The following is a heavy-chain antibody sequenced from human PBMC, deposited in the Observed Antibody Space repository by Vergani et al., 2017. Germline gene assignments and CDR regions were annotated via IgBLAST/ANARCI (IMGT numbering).Heavy chain of an antibody. CDR3: ARRLLRGYSYGSFDY. Sequence: QLQLQESGPGLVKPSETLSLTCTVSGGSISSSSYYWGWIRQPPGKGLEWIGSIYYSGSTYYNPSLKSRVTISVDTSKNQFSLKLSSVTAADTAVYYCARRLLRGYSYGSFDYWGQGTLVTFSS. V-gene: IGHV4-39*01. D-gene: IGHD5-18*01. CDR2: IYYSGST. CDR1: GGSISSSSYY. J-gene: IGHJ4*02.